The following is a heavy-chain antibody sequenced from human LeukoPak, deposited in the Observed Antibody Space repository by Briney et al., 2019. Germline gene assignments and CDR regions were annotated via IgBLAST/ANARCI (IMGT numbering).Heavy chain of an antibody. V-gene: IGHV1-8*01. J-gene: IGHJ5*02. D-gene: IGHD3-10*01. Sequence: ASVKVSCKASGYTFTSYDINWVRQATGQGLEWMGWMNPNSGNTGYAQKFQGRVTMTRNTSISTAYMELSSLRSEDTAVYYCARAFWYGSGSYYRRFDPWGQGTLVTVSS. CDR2: MNPNSGNT. CDR1: GYTFTSYD. CDR3: ARAFWYGSGSYYRRFDP.